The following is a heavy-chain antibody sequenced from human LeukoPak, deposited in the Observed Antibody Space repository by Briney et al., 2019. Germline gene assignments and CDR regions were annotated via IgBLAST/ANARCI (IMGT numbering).Heavy chain of an antibody. CDR3: ARESGIAAAGTGGCYSDY. CDR1: GYTFTSYY. J-gene: IGHJ4*02. V-gene: IGHV1-46*01. CDR2: INPSGGST. Sequence: ASVKVSCKASGYTFTSYYMHCVRQAPGQGLEWMGIINPSGGSTSYAQKFQGRVTMTRDTSTSTVYMELSSLRSEDTAVYYCARESGIAAAGTGGCYSDYWGQGTLVTVSS. D-gene: IGHD6-13*01.